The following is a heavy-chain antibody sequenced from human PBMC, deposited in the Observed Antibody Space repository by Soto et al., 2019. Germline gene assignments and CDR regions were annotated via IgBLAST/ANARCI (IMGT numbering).Heavy chain of an antibody. CDR2: ISWNSGSI. CDR1: GFTFDDYA. D-gene: IGHD2-15*01. Sequence: EVQLVESGGGLVQPGRSLRLSCAASGFTFDDYAMHWVRQAPGKGLEWVSGISWNSGSIGYADSVKGRFSISRDNAKNSLYLQMNSLRAEDTALYYCAKGSIGSATSLFDYWGQGTLGTGPS. CDR3: AKGSIGSATSLFDY. V-gene: IGHV3-9*01. J-gene: IGHJ4*02.